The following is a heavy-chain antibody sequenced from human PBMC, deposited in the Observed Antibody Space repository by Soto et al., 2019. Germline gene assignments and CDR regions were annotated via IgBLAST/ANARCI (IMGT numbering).Heavy chain of an antibody. D-gene: IGHD6-13*01. V-gene: IGHV3-23*01. Sequence: GGSLRLSCAASGFTFSSYAMSWVRQAPGKGLEWVSAISGSGGSTYYADSVNGRFTISRDNSKNPLYLKMNSLISEDTAVYYCAKETLSRPQRLAAAAPFDYWAQGPVFPAPS. J-gene: IGHJ4*02. CDR3: AKETLSRPQRLAAAAPFDY. CDR1: GFTFSSYA. CDR2: ISGSGGST.